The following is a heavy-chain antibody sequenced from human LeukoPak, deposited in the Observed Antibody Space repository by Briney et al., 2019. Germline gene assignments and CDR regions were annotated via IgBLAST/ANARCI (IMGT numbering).Heavy chain of an antibody. CDR3: ARDRQWELLTAFDI. V-gene: IGHV3-30*04. J-gene: IGHJ3*02. CDR1: GFTFSSYA. Sequence: GGSLRLSCAASGFTFSSYAMHWVRQAPGKGLEWVAVISYDGSNKYYVDSVKGRFTISRDNSKSTLYLQMNSLRAEDTAVYYCARDRQWELLTAFDIWGQGTMVTVFS. D-gene: IGHD1-26*01. CDR2: ISYDGSNK.